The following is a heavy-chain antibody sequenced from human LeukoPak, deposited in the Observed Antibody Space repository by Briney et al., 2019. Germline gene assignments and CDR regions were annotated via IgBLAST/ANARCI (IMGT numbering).Heavy chain of an antibody. Sequence: GASVKVSCKASGYTFTGYYIHWVRQAPGQGLEWMGWINPNINGTNYAQKFQGRVTMTTDTSTSTAYMELRSLRSDDTAVYYCAREYSGSYFYYYYYYMDVWGKGTTVTISS. D-gene: IGHD1-26*01. V-gene: IGHV1-2*02. CDR3: AREYSGSYFYYYYYYMDV. CDR2: INPNINGT. J-gene: IGHJ6*03. CDR1: GYTFTGYY.